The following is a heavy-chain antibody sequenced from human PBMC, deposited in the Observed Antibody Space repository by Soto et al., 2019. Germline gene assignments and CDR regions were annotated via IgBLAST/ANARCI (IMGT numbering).Heavy chain of an antibody. D-gene: IGHD6-13*01. J-gene: IGHJ3*02. CDR2: IYYSGST. Sequence: SETLSLTCTVSGGSISSYYWSWIRQPPGKGLEWIGYIYYSGSTNYNPSLKSRVTISVDTSKNQFSLKLSSVTAADTAVYYCATRYSSSWYSAFDIWGQGTMVTVSS. CDR3: ATRYSSSWYSAFDI. V-gene: IGHV4-59*08. CDR1: GGSISSYY.